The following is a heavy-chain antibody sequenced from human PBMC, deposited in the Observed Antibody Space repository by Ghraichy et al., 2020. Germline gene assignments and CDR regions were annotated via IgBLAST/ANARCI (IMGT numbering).Heavy chain of an antibody. Sequence: GGSLRLSCEASGFTFSSYWMNWVRQAPGKGLEWVSAISGSGGSTYYVDSVKGRFTISRDNSKNTLYLQMNSLRAEDTAVYYCAKDQRYKYGFGGLDYWGQGTLVTVSS. CDR2: ISGSGGST. CDR3: AKDQRYKYGFGGLDY. CDR1: GFTFSSYW. J-gene: IGHJ4*02. D-gene: IGHD5-18*01. V-gene: IGHV3-23*01.